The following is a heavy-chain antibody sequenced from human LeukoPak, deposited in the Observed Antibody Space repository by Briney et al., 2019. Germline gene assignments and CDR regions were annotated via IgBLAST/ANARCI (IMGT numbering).Heavy chain of an antibody. D-gene: IGHD3-9*01. Sequence: PSETLSLTCTVSGGSISSSSYYWGWIRQPPGKGLERIGRIYYSESTYYNPSLKSLVIISVNTSKNRFALKLSSVTAADTGVYYCAGRVRDILTGYYPANVYYCGQGTLVTVSS. CDR1: GGSISSSSYY. V-gene: IGHV4-39*01. J-gene: IGHJ4*02. CDR2: IYYSEST. CDR3: AGRVRDILTGYYPANVYY.